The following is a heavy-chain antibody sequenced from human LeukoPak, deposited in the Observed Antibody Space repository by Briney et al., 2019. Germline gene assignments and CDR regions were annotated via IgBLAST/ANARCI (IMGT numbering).Heavy chain of an antibody. CDR1: GYSISSGYF. V-gene: IGHV4-38-2*02. J-gene: IGHJ4*02. Sequence: SETLSLTCTVSGYSISSGYFWGWIRQPPGKGLEWIGSIYHSGSTYYNPSLKSRVTISVDTSKNQFSLKLSSVTAADTAVYYCARRRIVGATWSYWGQGTLVTVSS. D-gene: IGHD1-26*01. CDR2: IYHSGST. CDR3: ARRRIVGATWSY.